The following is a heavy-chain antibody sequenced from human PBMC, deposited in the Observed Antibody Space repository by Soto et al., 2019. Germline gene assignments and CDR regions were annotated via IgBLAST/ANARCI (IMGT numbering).Heavy chain of an antibody. J-gene: IGHJ6*03. CDR1: GGSISRGGYY. Sequence: QVQLQESGPGLVKPSQTLSLTCTVSGGSISRGGYYWSWIRQHPGKGLEWIGYIDYSGGTYYNPSLKSRVTISVDTSENQFSLRLSSVTAAETAVYYCARKDSGYADYMDVWGKGTTVTVSS. CDR2: IDYSGGT. CDR3: ARKDSGYADYMDV. D-gene: IGHD5-12*01. V-gene: IGHV4-31*03.